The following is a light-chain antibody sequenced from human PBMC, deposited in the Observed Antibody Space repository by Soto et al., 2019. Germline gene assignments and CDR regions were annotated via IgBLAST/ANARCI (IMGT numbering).Light chain of an antibody. Sequence: QSVLTQPPSVSEAPGQRVTISCTGSSSNIGAGYEAHWYQQVPGTAPKLLIYENTNRPSGVPDRFSGSKSGTSASLAITGLQAEDEAEYDCQSYDSSLSGYVFGTGTKLTVL. CDR1: SSNIGAGYE. CDR3: QSYDSSLSGYV. CDR2: ENT. J-gene: IGLJ1*01. V-gene: IGLV1-40*01.